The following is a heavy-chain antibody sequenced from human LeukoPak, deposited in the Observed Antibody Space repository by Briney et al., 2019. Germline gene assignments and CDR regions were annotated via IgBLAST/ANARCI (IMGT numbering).Heavy chain of an antibody. CDR2: ISSSGNTI. CDR1: GFTFSSYE. D-gene: IGHD4-23*01. V-gene: IGHV3-48*03. J-gene: IGHJ4*02. Sequence: EPGGSLRLSCAASGFTFSSYEMNWVRQAPGKGLEWVSYISSSGNTIYYADSVEGRFTISRDNSKNTLFLQMNSVRDEDTATYYCAKRSEYGGDWNYFDYWGQGTPVTVSS. CDR3: AKRSEYGGDWNYFDY.